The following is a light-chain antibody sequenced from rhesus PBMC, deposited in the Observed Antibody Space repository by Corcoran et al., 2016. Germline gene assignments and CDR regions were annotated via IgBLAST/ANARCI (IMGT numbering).Light chain of an antibody. Sequence: DIQMNQSPSSLSASVGDTVTIPCQASQGISKYLAWYQQKPGKATKPLIYDTSTVGIGVPSRFSGSGSGTEFTLSISSLQTEDFATYYCQQHNSYPWTFGQGTKVEVK. J-gene: IGKJ1*01. V-gene: IGKV1S3*01. CDR3: QQHNSYPWT. CDR1: QGISKY. CDR2: DTS.